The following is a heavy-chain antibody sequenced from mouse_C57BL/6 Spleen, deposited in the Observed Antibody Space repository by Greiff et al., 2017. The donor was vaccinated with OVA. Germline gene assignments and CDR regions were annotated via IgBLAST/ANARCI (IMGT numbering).Heavy chain of an antibody. CDR1: GYSITSGYY. Sequence: EVQLQQSGPGLVKPSQSLSLTCSVTGYSITSGYYWNWIRQFPGNKLEWVGYISYDGSNNYHPSLKNRISITRDTSKNQFFLKLNSVTTEDTATYYCEIMPPFAYWGQGTLVTVSA. CDR2: ISYDGSN. V-gene: IGHV3-6*01. J-gene: IGHJ3*01. D-gene: IGHD6-5*01. CDR3: EIMPPFAY.